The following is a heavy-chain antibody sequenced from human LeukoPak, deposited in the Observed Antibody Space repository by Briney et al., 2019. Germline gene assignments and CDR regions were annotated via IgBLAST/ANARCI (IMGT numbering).Heavy chain of an antibody. J-gene: IGHJ5*02. CDR3: GRPYYYDSSIAP. D-gene: IGHD3-22*01. Sequence: SETLSLTCTVSGGSISSGDYYWSWIRQPPGKGLEWIAYKYYSGRTYYNPSLRSRVTMSVDTSKNQHSLTLSSLTAARSVVYYLGRPYYYDSSIAPWGQRIPVTVSS. V-gene: IGHV4-30-4*01. CDR1: GGSISSGDYY. CDR2: KYYSGRT.